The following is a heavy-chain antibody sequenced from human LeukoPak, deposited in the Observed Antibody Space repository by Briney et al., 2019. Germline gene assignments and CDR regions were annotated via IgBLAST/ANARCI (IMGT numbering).Heavy chain of an antibody. Sequence: ASVKVSCKASGYTFTSYGISWVRQAPGQELEWMGWINAYNGNTNYAQKLQGRVTMTTDTSTSTAYMELGSLRSDDTAVYYCAREIFVVVVAATTHYYYYGMDVWGQGTTVTVSS. CDR2: INAYNGNT. CDR1: GYTFTSYG. CDR3: AREIFVVVVAATTHYYYYGMDV. D-gene: IGHD2-15*01. J-gene: IGHJ6*02. V-gene: IGHV1-18*01.